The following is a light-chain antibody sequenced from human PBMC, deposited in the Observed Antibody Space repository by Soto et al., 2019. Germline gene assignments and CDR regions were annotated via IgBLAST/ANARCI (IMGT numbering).Light chain of an antibody. CDR2: GAS. CDR1: QSVSSRY. CDR3: QQYGSSPPFT. V-gene: IGKV3-20*01. Sequence: EIVLTQSPGTLSLSPGERATLTCRASQSVSSRYLAWYQQKPGQAPRLLIYGASNRATGIPDRFSGSGSGTDFTLTISRLEPEDFAVYFCQQYGSSPPFTFGQGTKVEIK. J-gene: IGKJ2*01.